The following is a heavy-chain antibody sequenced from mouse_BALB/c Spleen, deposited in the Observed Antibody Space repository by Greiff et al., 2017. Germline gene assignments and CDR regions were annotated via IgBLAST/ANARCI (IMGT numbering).Heavy chain of an antibody. CDR1: GFTFSSYG. D-gene: IGHD2-12*01. J-gene: IGHJ4*01. Sequence: DVKLVESGGDLVKPGGSLKLSCAASGFTFSSYGMSWVRQTPDKRLEWVATISSGGSYTYYPDSVKGRFTISRDNAKNTLYLQMSSLKSEDTAMYYCATYYNYAMDYWGQGTSVTVSS. V-gene: IGHV5-6*02. CDR2: ISSGGSYT. CDR3: ATYYNYAMDY.